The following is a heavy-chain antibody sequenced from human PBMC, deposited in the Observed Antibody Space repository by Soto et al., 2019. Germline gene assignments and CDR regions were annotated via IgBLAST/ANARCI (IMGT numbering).Heavy chain of an antibody. CDR1: GGTFSSYT. CDR3: ARGHPNYYGMDV. J-gene: IGHJ6*02. V-gene: IGHV1-69*02. CDR2: IIPILGIA. Sequence: QVQLVQSGAEVKKPGSSVKVSCKASGGTFSSYTISWVRQAPGQGLEWMGRIIPILGIANYAQKFQGRVTITADKSTRTAYMELSSLRSEDTAVYYCARGHPNYYGMDVWGQGTTVTVSS.